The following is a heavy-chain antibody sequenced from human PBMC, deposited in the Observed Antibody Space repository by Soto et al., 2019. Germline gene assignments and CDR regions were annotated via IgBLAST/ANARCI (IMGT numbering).Heavy chain of an antibody. CDR3: ANEHKTITIFGVGGMDF. J-gene: IGHJ6*02. D-gene: IGHD3-3*01. V-gene: IGHV4-39*01. CDR1: GGSISSSSYY. Sequence: PSETLSLTCTVSGGSISSSSYYWGWIRQPPGKGLEWIGSIYYSGSTDYNPSLKSRVSISVDTSKNQFSLKLSSVTAADTAVYYCANEHKTITIFGVGGMDFWGQRTTVTVSS. CDR2: IYYSGST.